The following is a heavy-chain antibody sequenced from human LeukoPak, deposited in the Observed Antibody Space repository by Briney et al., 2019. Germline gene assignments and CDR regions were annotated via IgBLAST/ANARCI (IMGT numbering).Heavy chain of an antibody. CDR3: ARDDRPPDYYYDMDV. Sequence: GGSLRLSCAASGFTFSSYWMHWVRQAPGKGLVWVSRINSDGSSTSYADSVKGRFTISRDNAKNTLYLQMNSLRAEDTAVYYCARDDRPPDYYYDMDVWGQGTTVTVSS. CDR2: INSDGSST. V-gene: IGHV3-74*01. J-gene: IGHJ6*02. CDR1: GFTFSSYW.